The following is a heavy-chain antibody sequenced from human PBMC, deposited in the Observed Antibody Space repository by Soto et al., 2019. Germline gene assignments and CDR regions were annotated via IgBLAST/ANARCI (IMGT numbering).Heavy chain of an antibody. CDR3: ARDRDYGDYARLPDAFDI. Sequence: VQLVESGGGLVKPGGSLRLSCAASGFTFSDYYMSWIRQAPGKGLEWVSYISSSGSTIYYADSVKGRFTISRDNAKNSLYLQMNSLRAEDTAVYYCARDRDYGDYARLPDAFDIWGQGTMVTVSS. D-gene: IGHD4-17*01. CDR1: GFTFSDYY. J-gene: IGHJ3*02. V-gene: IGHV3-11*01. CDR2: ISSSGSTI.